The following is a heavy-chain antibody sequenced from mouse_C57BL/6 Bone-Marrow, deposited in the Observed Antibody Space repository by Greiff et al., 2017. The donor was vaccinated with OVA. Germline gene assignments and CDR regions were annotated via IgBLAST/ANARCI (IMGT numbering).Heavy chain of an antibody. CDR3: ARYKGRVAVDYFDY. J-gene: IGHJ2*01. CDR1: GFTFTNYY. V-gene: IGHV7-3*01. Sequence: DVKLVESGGGLVQPGDSLSLSCAASGFTFTNYYMSWVRQPPGKALEWLAFIRNKPNGSTTEYSASVKGRFTISRDNSQSILYLQMNALTAEDSATYYCARYKGRVAVDYFDYWGQGTALTVSS. CDR2: IRNKPNGSTT. D-gene: IGHD1-1*01.